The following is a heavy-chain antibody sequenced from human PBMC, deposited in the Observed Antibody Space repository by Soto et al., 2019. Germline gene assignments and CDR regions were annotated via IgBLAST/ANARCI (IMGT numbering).Heavy chain of an antibody. CDR2: INHSGST. V-gene: IGHV4-34*01. D-gene: IGHD2-2*01. CDR3: ARGLGYCSSTSCRTFDY. CDR1: GGSFSGYY. Sequence: ETLSLTCAVYGGSFSGYYWSWIRQPPGKGLEWIGEINHSGSTNYNPSLKSRVTISVDTSKNQFSLKLSSVTAADTAVYYCARGLGYCSSTSCRTFDYWGQGTLVTVSS. J-gene: IGHJ4*02.